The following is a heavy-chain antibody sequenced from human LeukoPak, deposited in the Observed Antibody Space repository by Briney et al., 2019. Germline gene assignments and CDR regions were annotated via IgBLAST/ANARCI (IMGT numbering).Heavy chain of an antibody. CDR2: ISASGIHI. V-gene: IGHV3-23*01. D-gene: IGHD2-8*01. Sequence: GGSLRLSCAVSGFTFSNYDMNWVRQAPGKGPEWVTTISASGIHIYYADSAKGRFTISRDNSRNTLELQMNSLRGEDTAVYYCVRMVSGDSWGQGTLVTVTS. CDR3: VRMVSGDS. CDR1: GFTFSNYD. J-gene: IGHJ4*02.